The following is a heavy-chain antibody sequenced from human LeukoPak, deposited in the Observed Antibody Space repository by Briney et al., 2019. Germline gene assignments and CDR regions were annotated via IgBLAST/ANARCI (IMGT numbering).Heavy chain of an antibody. CDR2: IIPIFGTA. J-gene: IGHJ6*02. CDR1: GYTFTSHW. Sequence: KISCKGSGYTFTSHWISWVRQAPGQGLEWMGGIIPIFGTANYAQKFQGRVTITADESTSTAYMELSSLRSEDTAVYYCAGTWGSGEYYYYGMDVWGQGTTVTVSS. V-gene: IGHV1-69*01. D-gene: IGHD3-16*01. CDR3: AGTWGSGEYYYYGMDV.